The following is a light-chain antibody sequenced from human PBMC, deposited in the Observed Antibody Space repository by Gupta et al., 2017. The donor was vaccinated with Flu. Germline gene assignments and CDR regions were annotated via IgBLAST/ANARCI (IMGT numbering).Light chain of an antibody. CDR2: DPS. V-gene: IGLV7-46*01. CDR1: TGAVTSGHY. J-gene: IGLJ3*02. Sequence: QAVVTQEPSLTVSPGVTVTPPCGPSTGAVTSGHYPYWFQQKPGQAPRTLIYDPSNKHSWTPARFSGSLLGGKAALTLSGAQPEDEAEYYCLLSYSGSWVFGGGTKLTVL. CDR3: LLSYSGSWV.